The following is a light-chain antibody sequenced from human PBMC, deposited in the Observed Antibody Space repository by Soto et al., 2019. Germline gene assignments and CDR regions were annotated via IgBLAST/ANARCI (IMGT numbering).Light chain of an antibody. CDR1: SSNIGSSS. CDR3: AVWIDSVNGWV. V-gene: IGLV1-44*01. J-gene: IGLJ3*02. CDR2: SNN. Sequence: QSVLTQPPSASGTPGQRVTLSCSGSSSNIGSSSVNWYQQLPGTAPKLLIHSNNQRPSGVPDRFSGSKSGTSASLAISGLQSEDEANYYCAVWIDSVNGWVFGGGTKLTVL.